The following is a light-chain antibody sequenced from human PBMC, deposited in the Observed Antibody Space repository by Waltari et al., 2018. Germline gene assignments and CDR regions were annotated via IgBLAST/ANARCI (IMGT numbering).Light chain of an antibody. CDR2: GAS. CDR1: QSVSSSY. J-gene: IGKJ1*01. CDR3: QQYGSSPET. V-gene: IGKV3-20*01. Sequence: IVFTQSPGTPPLSPGERATLSRRASQSVSSSYLAWYQQKPGQAPRLLIYGASSRATGIPDRFSGSGSGTDFTLTISRLEPEDFAVYYCQQYGSSPETFGQGTKVEIK.